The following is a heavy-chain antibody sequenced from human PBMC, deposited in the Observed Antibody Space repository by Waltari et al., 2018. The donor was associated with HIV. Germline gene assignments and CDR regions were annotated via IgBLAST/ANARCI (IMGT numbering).Heavy chain of an antibody. V-gene: IGHV1-2*02. D-gene: IGHD6-19*01. CDR1: GHSFTGYY. Sequence: PLLQSGAEVQKPGASVKVSCRPSGHSFTGYYIHWVRQAPGQGLEWMGWINPDTGETKYAQNFQGRVTMTRDTSINTAYMDLSSLRSDDTAVYYCARDTHWLAYLFDSWGQGTLVTVSS. CDR2: INPDTGET. J-gene: IGHJ4*02. CDR3: ARDTHWLAYLFDS.